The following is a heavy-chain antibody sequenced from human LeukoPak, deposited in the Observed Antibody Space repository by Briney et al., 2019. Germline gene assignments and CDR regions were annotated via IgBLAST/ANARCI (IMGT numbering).Heavy chain of an antibody. CDR3: ARDGAPYSSSSASDY. CDR2: ISAYNGNT. Sequence: ASVKVSCKASGYTFTSYGISWVRQAPGQGLEWMGWISAYNGNTNYAQKLQGRVTMTTDTSTSTAYMELRSLRSEDTAVYYCARDGAPYSSSSASDYWGQGTLVTVSS. J-gene: IGHJ4*02. V-gene: IGHV1-18*01. D-gene: IGHD6-6*01. CDR1: GYTFTSYG.